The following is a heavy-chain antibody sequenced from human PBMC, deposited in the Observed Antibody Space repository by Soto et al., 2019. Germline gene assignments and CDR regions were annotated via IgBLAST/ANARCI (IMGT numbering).Heavy chain of an antibody. CDR3: AMKDSLTGLDH. J-gene: IGHJ4*02. CDR2: INTEGSST. CDR1: GFTFTSYW. D-gene: IGHD3-9*01. Sequence: EVQLVESGGDLVQPGGSLRLSCAASGFTFTSYWMHWVRQAPGMGLVWVARINTEGSSTSYADAVKGRFTISRDNAGNTLYLEMNSLRAEDTAVYYCAMKDSLTGLDHWGQGTLVSVSS. V-gene: IGHV3-74*01.